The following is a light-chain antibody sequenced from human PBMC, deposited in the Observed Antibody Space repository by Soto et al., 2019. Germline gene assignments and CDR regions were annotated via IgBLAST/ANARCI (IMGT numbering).Light chain of an antibody. CDR2: EGN. CDR1: SSDVGSYNL. V-gene: IGLV2-23*03. J-gene: IGLJ2*01. Sequence: QSVLTHPASVSGSPGQSITISCTGTSSDVGSYNLVSWYQQHPGKAPKLMIYEGNKRPSGVSNRFSASKSGNTASLTISGLQAEDEADYYCCSYAGSSTFVVFGGGTQLTVL. CDR3: CSYAGSSTFVV.